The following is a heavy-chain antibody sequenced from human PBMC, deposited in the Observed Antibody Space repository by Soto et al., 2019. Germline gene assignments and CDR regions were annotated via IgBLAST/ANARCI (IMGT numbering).Heavy chain of an antibody. Sequence: GGSLRLSCAASGFTFSSYAMSWVRQAPGKGLEWVSAISGSGGSTYYADSVKGRFTISRDNSKNTLYLQMNSLRAEDTAVYYCARGDIVVVPAAVGAFDIWGQGTMVTVSS. CDR3: ARGDIVVVPAAVGAFDI. D-gene: IGHD2-2*01. J-gene: IGHJ3*02. V-gene: IGHV3-23*01. CDR1: GFTFSSYA. CDR2: ISGSGGST.